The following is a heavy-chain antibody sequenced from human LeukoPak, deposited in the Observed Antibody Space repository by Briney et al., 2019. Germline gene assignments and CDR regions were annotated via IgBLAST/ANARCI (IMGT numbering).Heavy chain of an antibody. CDR2: ISGSGGST. CDR1: GFTFRSYG. CDR3: ARGRMTMMEDFDY. J-gene: IGHJ4*02. V-gene: IGHV3-23*01. D-gene: IGHD3-22*01. Sequence: GGSLRLSCEASGFTFRSYGMSWVRQAPGKGLEWVSAISGSGGSTYYADSVKGRFTISRDNSKNTLYLQMNSLRAEDTAVYYCARGRMTMMEDFDYWGQGTLVTVSS.